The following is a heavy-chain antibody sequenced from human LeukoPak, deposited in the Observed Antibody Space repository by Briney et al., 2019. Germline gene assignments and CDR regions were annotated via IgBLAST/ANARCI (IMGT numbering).Heavy chain of an antibody. J-gene: IGHJ1*01. CDR3: ARDPSLESDYGVYSAD. V-gene: IGHV3-66*01. D-gene: IGHD4-17*01. Sequence: GGSLRLSCAASGFTVSNNYMTWVRQAPGKGLEWVSLIYSGGSTYYADSVKGRFTISRDNSKNTVYLQMNSLRVEDTAVYYCARDPSLESDYGVYSADWGQGTLVTVAS. CDR1: GFTVSNNY. CDR2: IYSGGST.